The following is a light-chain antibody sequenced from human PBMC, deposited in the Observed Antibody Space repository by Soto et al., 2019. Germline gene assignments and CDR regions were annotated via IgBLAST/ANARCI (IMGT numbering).Light chain of an antibody. J-gene: IGLJ3*02. CDR1: TGGVTSGHY. CDR3: LLSYTGARV. Sequence: QAVVTQEPSLTVSPGGTVTLTCGSSTGGVTSGHYPYWFQQKPGQAPRTLIYDTTSKHSWTPARFSGSLLGGKAALTLSGAQAEDEAEYYCLLSYTGARVFGGGTKVTVL. V-gene: IGLV7-46*01. CDR2: DTT.